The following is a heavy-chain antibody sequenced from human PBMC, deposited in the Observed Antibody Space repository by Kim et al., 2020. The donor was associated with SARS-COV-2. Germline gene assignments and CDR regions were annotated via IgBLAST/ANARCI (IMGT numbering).Heavy chain of an antibody. CDR3: ARETDGDYDRPYQAFDI. V-gene: IGHV3-30*04. J-gene: IGHJ3*02. CDR1: GFTFSSYA. Sequence: GGSLRLSCAASGFTFSSYAMHWVRQAPGKGLEWVAVISYDGSNKYYADSVKGRFTISRDNSKNTLYLQMNSLRAEDTAVYYCARETDGDYDRPYQAFDI. CDR2: ISYDGSNK. D-gene: IGHD4-17*01.